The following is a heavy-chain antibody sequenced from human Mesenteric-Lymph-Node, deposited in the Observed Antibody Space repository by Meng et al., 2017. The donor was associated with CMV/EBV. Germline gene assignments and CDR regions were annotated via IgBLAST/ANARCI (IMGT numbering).Heavy chain of an antibody. CDR2: IYPGDSDT. Sequence: GGSLRLSCQGAGYSFPSYWIAWVRQKPGKGLEWMGTIYPGDSDTTYSPSFQGQVTISTDKSIDTAYLQWSSLKVSDTAIYYCARLGGCSSTSCYWFFDYWGQGTLVTVSS. V-gene: IGHV5-51*01. J-gene: IGHJ4*02. D-gene: IGHD2-2*01. CDR3: ARLGGCSSTSCYWFFDY. CDR1: GYSFPSYW.